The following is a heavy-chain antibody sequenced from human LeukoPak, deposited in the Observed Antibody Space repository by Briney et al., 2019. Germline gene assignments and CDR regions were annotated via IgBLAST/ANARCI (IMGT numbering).Heavy chain of an antibody. CDR1: GGSISSYH. CDR2: IYYSGST. Sequence: SETLSLTCTVSGGSISSYHWSWIRQPPGKGLEWIGYIYYSGSTKYNPSLKSRVTISVDTSKNQFSLKLSSVTAADTAVYYCARGLRIAVAGTTLYYYGMDVWGQGTTVTVSS. D-gene: IGHD6-13*01. J-gene: IGHJ6*02. CDR3: ARGLRIAVAGTTLYYYGMDV. V-gene: IGHV4-59*12.